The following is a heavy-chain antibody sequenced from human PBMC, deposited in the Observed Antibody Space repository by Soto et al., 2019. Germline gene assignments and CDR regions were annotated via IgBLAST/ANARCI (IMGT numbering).Heavy chain of an antibody. V-gene: IGHV1-69*02. D-gene: IGHD3-10*01. CDR1: GDTFNFYT. J-gene: IGHJ4*02. CDR3: STNYGSGSAHFDT. Sequence: QVQLVQSGAEVKKPGSSVKVSCTASGDTFNFYTISWVRQAPGQGLEWMGRIIPMLGMSNYAQNFQGRVKMIADNATSTDSMELSCLRSEDTALYYCSTNYGSGSAHFDTWGQGTLVTVSS. CDR2: IIPMLGMS.